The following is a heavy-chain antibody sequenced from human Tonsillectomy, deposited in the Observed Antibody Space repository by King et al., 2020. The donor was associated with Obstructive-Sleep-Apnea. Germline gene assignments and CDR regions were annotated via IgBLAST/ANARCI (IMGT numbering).Heavy chain of an antibody. V-gene: IGHV7-4-1*02. CDR3: AREYDILTGYYIFAFDI. CDR2: INTNTVNP. Sequence: VQLVESGSELKKPGASVKVSCKASGYTFTSYSMNWVRQGPVQGLWWIGWINTNTVNPTYAQGFTGRVVFSLVTYCSTAYLQISSLKAEDTAVYYCAREYDILTGYYIFAFDIWGQGTMVTVSS. CDR1: GYTFTSYS. J-gene: IGHJ3*02. D-gene: IGHD3-9*01.